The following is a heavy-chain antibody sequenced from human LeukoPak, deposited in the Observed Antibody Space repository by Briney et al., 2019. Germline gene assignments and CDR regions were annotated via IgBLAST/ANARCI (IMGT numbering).Heavy chain of an antibody. CDR3: ARRRGEYDAFDI. CDR1: GGSISSSSYY. D-gene: IGHD2/OR15-2a*01. Sequence: SETLSLTCTVSGGSISSSSYYWGWIRQPPGKGLEWIGSIYHSGGTYSNPSLKSRVTISVDTPKNQFSLKLSSVTAADTAVYYCARRRGEYDAFDIWGQGTMVTVSS. CDR2: IYHSGGT. V-gene: IGHV4-39*01. J-gene: IGHJ3*02.